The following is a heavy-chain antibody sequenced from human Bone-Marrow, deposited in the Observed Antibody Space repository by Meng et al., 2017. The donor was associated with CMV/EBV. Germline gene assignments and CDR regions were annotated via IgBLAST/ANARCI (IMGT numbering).Heavy chain of an antibody. J-gene: IGHJ5*02. CDR1: GGTFSSHA. V-gene: IGHV1-69*05. CDR2: IIPIFGTA. D-gene: IGHD6-13*01. CDR3: ARDMAAAGKGFDP. Sequence: SVKVSCKASGGTFSSHAISWVRQAPGQGLEWMGGIIPIFGTANYAQKFQGRVTITMDESTTTAYMELSSLKFGDTAVYYCARDMAAAGKGFDPWGQGTLVTVPS.